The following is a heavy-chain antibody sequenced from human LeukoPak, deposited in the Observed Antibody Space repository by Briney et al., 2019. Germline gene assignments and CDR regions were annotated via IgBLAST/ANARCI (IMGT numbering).Heavy chain of an antibody. Sequence: PGGSLRLSCAASGFTFGAYAMHWVRQAPGKGLEWVSGICWNGGGMGYAVSVKGRFTISRDNAKNSLYLQMNSLRDEDTALYYCAKDITGGRSSPYFDSWGQGTLVTVSS. V-gene: IGHV3-9*01. CDR3: AKDITGGRSSPYFDS. CDR1: GFTFGAYA. CDR2: ICWNGGGM. J-gene: IGHJ4*02. D-gene: IGHD6-6*01.